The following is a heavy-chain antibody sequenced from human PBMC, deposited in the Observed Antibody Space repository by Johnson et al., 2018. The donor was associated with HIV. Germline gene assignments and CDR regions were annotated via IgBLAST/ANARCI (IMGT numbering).Heavy chain of an antibody. CDR2: ISWNSATK. J-gene: IGHJ3*02. CDR3: ARNTHYFANSGPKGNAFDI. V-gene: IGHV3-9*01. Sequence: QLVESGGGVVQPGRSLRLSCAASRFTFSTYDIHWVRQAPGKGLEWVSGISWNSATKDYADSVKGRFTISRDNAKNSLYLQMNSLRSEDTALYYCARNTHYFANSGPKGNAFDIWGQGTMVTVSS. D-gene: IGHD3-22*01. CDR1: RFTFSTYD.